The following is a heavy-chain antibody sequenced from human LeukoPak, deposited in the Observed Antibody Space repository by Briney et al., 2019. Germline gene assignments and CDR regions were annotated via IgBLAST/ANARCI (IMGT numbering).Heavy chain of an antibody. Sequence: PSETLSLTCTVSGGSISSSSYYWGWIRQPPGKGLEWIGNIYYTGNTYYNPSLKSRVTISVDTSKNHLSLKLSSVTAADTAVYYCTREASGYSYGYEEHWGQGTLVTVSS. D-gene: IGHD5-18*01. V-gene: IGHV4-39*07. CDR1: GGSISSSSYY. CDR2: IYYTGNT. J-gene: IGHJ1*01. CDR3: TREASGYSYGYEEH.